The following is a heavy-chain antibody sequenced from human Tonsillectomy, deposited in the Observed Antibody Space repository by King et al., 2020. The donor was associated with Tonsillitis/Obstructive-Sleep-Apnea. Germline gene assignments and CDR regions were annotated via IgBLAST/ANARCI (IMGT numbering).Heavy chain of an antibody. CDR3: AREYCSGGTCYCDY. CDR1: GYTFTGYY. Sequence: HVQLVESGAEVKKPGASVKVSCTASGYTFTGYYLHWVRQAPGQGPEWMGRINPNTGVTNYAPEFQGRGTMTRDTSIITAYMELRTLRSDDTAVYYCAREYCSGGTCYCDYWGQGTLVTVSS. D-gene: IGHD2-15*01. CDR2: INPNTGVT. J-gene: IGHJ4*02. V-gene: IGHV1-2*06.